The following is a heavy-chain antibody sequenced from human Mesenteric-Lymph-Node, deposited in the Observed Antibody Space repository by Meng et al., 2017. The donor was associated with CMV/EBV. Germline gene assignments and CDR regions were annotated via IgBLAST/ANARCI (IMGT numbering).Heavy chain of an antibody. V-gene: IGHV3-11*04. CDR3: ARDNWNYRSFDY. J-gene: IGHJ4*02. CDR2: ISSSGSTI. D-gene: IGHD1-7*01. Sequence: GGSLRLSCAASGFTFSDYYMKWIRQAPGKGLECITYISSSGSTIYYADSVKGRFTVSRDNAKNSLYLQMNSLRAEDTAVYYCARDNWNYRSFDYWGQGTLVTVSS. CDR1: GFTFSDYY.